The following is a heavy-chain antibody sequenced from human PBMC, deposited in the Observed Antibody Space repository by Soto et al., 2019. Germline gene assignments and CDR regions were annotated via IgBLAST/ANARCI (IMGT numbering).Heavy chain of an antibody. CDR3: STEGF. Sequence: GVSLRLSCTASGFSFSSAEMSWVRQGPEKGLEWVGRIKSTTDGGTKDYAAPVKGRFVISRDDSKNTLYLQMSSLKSEDTAVYYCSTEGFWGQGTTVTVS. J-gene: IGHJ6*02. CDR2: IKSTTDGGTK. V-gene: IGHV3-15*01. CDR1: GFSFSSAE.